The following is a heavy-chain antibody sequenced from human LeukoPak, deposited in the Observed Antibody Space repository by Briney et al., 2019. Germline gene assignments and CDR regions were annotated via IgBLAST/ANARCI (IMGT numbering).Heavy chain of an antibody. CDR3: ARELSMVGGVPGGGFQH. CDR2: INPNSGGT. CDR1: EYTLSGHY. D-gene: IGHD3-10*01. V-gene: IGHV1-2*02. Sequence: ASAKVSCKASEYTLSGHYMHWVRQAPGQGLEWMGWINPNSGGTIYVQNFQGRVTMTRDTSGTTVYMDLSSLRSDDTAVYYCARELSMVGGVPGGGFQHWGQGTLVIVSS. J-gene: IGHJ1*01.